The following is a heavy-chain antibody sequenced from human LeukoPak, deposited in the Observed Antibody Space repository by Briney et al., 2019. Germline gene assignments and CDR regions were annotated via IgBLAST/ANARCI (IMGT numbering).Heavy chain of an antibody. D-gene: IGHD3-16*01. J-gene: IGHJ4*02. V-gene: IGHV4-39*07. CDR3: ARDSYGGAIDY. CDR2: MYYSGST. Sequence: SETLSLTCTVSGGSISSSSYYWGWIRQPPGKGLEWIGSMYYSGSTYYNPSLKSRVTISVDTSKNQFSLKLSSVTAADTAVYYCARDSYGGAIDYWGQGTLVTVSS. CDR1: GGSISSSSYY.